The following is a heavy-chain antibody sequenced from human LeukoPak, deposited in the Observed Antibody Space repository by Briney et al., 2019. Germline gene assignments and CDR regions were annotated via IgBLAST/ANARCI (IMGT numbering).Heavy chain of an antibody. V-gene: IGHV3-30*18. CDR2: ISYDGSNK. CDR3: AKPISRMAQAFDY. CDR1: GFTFSSYG. D-gene: IGHD3-9*01. Sequence: GGSLRLSCAASGFTFSSYGMHWVRQAPGKGLEWVAVISYDGSNKYYADSVKGRFTISRDNSKNTLYLQMNSLRAEDTAVYYCAKPISRMAQAFDYWGQGTLVTVSS. J-gene: IGHJ4*02.